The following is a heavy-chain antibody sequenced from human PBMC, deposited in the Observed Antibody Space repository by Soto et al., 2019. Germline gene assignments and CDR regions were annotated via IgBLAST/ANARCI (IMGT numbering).Heavy chain of an antibody. Sequence: QVQLVQSGAEVKKPGSSVKVSCKASGDTDTNYVISWVRQAPGQGLEWMGGIFPKFGTTYSAKQLQDRLTITADESTSTVYMQLSSLRLDDTAVYYCEAAMTCGKLSVVWGQGTTVTVSS. D-gene: IGHD3-16*02. CDR3: EAAMTCGKLSVV. V-gene: IGHV1-69*01. CDR1: GDTDTNYV. J-gene: IGHJ6*02. CDR2: IFPKFGTT.